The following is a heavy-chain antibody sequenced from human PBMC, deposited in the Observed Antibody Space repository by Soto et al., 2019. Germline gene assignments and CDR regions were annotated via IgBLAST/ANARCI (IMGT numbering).Heavy chain of an antibody. D-gene: IGHD5-12*01. CDR2: ISSSSSTI. Sequence: GGSLRLSCAASGFTFSSYSMNWVRQAPGKGLEWVSYISSSSSTIYYADSVKGRFTISRDNAKNSLYLQMNSLRAEDTAVYYCARDPRHSREYSGYDTLDAFDIWGQGTMVTVSS. J-gene: IGHJ3*02. V-gene: IGHV3-48*01. CDR3: ARDPRHSREYSGYDTLDAFDI. CDR1: GFTFSSYS.